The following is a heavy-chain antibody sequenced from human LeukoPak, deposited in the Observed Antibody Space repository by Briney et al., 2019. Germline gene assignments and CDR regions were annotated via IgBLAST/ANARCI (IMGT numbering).Heavy chain of an antibody. CDR3: ARGAHYYDDSSLDFAY. V-gene: IGHV1-8*01. Sequence: ASVKVSCKASGYTFTSYDINWVRQATGQGLEWMGWMNPNSGNTGYAQKFQGRVTITRNTSISTAYMELSSLRSEDTAVYYCARGAHYYDDSSLDFAYWGQGPLVTVSS. D-gene: IGHD3-22*01. CDR2: MNPNSGNT. CDR1: GYTFTSYD. J-gene: IGHJ4*02.